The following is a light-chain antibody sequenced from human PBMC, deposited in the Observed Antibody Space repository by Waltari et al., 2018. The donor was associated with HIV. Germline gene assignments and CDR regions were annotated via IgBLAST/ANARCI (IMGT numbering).Light chain of an antibody. V-gene: IGLV1-44*01. CDR3: ASWEDSLNGVV. CDR1: SSNIGRTS. J-gene: IGLJ2*01. CDR2: SDN. Sequence: QSVLTQPPSASGTPGQRVTMSCSGSSSNIGRTSVNWYQQLPGTAPKLLIYSDNQRHFGVPDRFSGSKSGTSGSLAISGLQSEDEAVYYCASWEDSLNGVVFGGGTKLTVL.